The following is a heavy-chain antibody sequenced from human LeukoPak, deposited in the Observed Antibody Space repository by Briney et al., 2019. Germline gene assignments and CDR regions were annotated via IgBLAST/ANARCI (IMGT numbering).Heavy chain of an antibody. Sequence: SQTLSLTCTVSGGSISSGSYYWSWIRQPAGKGLEWIGRIYTSGSTNYNPSLKSRVTISVDTSKNQFSLKLSSVTAADTAVYYCARALSLAGYSSSWYGGNWFDRWGQGTLVTVSS. CDR3: ARALSLAGYSSSWYGGNWFDR. CDR1: GGSISSGSYY. V-gene: IGHV4-61*02. CDR2: IYTSGST. D-gene: IGHD6-13*01. J-gene: IGHJ5*02.